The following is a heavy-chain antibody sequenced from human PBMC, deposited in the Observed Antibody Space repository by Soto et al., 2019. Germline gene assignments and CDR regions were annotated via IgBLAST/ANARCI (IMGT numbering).Heavy chain of an antibody. CDR3: ARLSRGQSFDY. CDR1: GASISSSGYY. Sequence: PSETLSLTCTVSGASISSSGYYWGWIRQPPGKGLEWIGSIYYSGSTYYNPSLKSRVTISVDTSKNQFSLKLSSLTAADTAVYYCARLSRGQSFDYWGQGTLVTVS. D-gene: IGHD3-16*02. CDR2: IYYSGST. V-gene: IGHV4-39*01. J-gene: IGHJ4*02.